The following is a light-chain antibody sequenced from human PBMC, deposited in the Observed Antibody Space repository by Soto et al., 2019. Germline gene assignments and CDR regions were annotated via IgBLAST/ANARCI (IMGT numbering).Light chain of an antibody. V-gene: IGLV1-40*01. CDR2: GNS. J-gene: IGLJ3*02. Sequence: QSVLTQPPSVSGAPGQRVTISCTGSSSNIGAGYDVHWYQQFPGTAPKLLIYGNSNRPSGVPDRFSGSKSGTSASLAITGPQAEDEADYYCCSYGGSYTWVFGGGTKLTVL. CDR3: CSYGGSYTWV. CDR1: SSNIGAGYD.